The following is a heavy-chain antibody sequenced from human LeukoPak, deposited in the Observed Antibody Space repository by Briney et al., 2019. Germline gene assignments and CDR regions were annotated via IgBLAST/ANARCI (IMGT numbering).Heavy chain of an antibody. V-gene: IGHV3-30*02. Sequence: GGSLRLSCAASGFTFSSYAMSWVRQPPGKGLEWLAFIKYDGSRTDYEDSVQGRFTVSRDNSKNTLYLEMNSLRAEDTAIYYCVKDTIFTVDPFDYWGQGTLVTVSS. J-gene: IGHJ4*02. CDR1: GFTFSSYA. CDR2: IKYDGSRT. CDR3: VKDTIFTVDPFDY. D-gene: IGHD3-3*01.